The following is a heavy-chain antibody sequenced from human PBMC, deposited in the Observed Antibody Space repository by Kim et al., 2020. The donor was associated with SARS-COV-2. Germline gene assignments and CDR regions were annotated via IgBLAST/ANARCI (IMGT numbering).Heavy chain of an antibody. D-gene: IGHD5-12*01. V-gene: IGHV1-24*01. CDR3: ATVQSTTWYFGMDV. CDR2: LDPEEGET. J-gene: IGHJ6*02. Sequence: ASVKVSCKVSGYTLTELSMHWVRQAPGKGLEWMGGLDPEEGETIYAQKFQGRVTMTEDTSTDTAYMELSSLRSEDTAVYYCATVQSTTWYFGMDVWGQGTTVTVSS. CDR1: GYTLTELS.